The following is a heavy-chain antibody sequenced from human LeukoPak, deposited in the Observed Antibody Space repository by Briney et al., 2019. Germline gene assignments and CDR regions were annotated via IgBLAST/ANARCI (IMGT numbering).Heavy chain of an antibody. CDR1: GFTVSSNY. J-gene: IGHJ6*02. CDR3: ARDLAHCSSTSCYPPGYYGMDV. V-gene: IGHV3-53*01. CDR2: IYSGGST. Sequence: GGSLRLSCAASGFTVSSNYMSWVRQAPGKGLEWVSVIYSGGSTYYADSVKGRFTISRDNSKNTLCLQMNSLRAEDTAVYYCARDLAHCSSTSCYPPGYYGMDVWGQGTTVTVSS. D-gene: IGHD2-2*01.